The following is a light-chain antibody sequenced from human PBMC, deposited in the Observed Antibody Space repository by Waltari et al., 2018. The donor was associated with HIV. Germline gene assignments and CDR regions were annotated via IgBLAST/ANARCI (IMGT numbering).Light chain of an antibody. CDR3: QQCAYSPLT. CDR2: GAS. CDR1: QSVSSN. J-gene: IGKJ4*01. Sequence: EIVMTQSPATLSVSPGERATLSCRASQSVSSNLAWYQQKPGQAPRLLIYGASTRATGIPARFSGSGSWTDFTLTISRLEPEDFALYFCQQCAYSPLTFGGGTKVEI. V-gene: IGKV3-15*01.